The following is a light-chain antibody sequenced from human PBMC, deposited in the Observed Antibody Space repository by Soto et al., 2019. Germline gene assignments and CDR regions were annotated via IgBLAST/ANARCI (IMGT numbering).Light chain of an antibody. J-gene: IGKJ2*02. CDR1: QSLLYSNGYNY. V-gene: IGKV2-28*01. Sequence: DVVMTQSPLSLPVTPGEPASISCRSSQSLLYSNGYNYLDWYLQKPGQSPQLLSYLGYNRASGFADRLSCSESGTDFTLRIRRVEPEDLGVDYCLQGRHIPCTFGHGTKLHIK. CDR2: LGY. CDR3: LQGRHIPCT.